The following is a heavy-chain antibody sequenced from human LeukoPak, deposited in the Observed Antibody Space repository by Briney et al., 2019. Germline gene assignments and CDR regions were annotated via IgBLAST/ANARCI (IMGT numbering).Heavy chain of an antibody. Sequence: GGSLRLSCAASGFTFSSYWMSWVRQAPGKGLEWVANIKQDGSEKYYVDSVKGRFTISRDNAKNSLYLQMNSQRAEDTAVYYCARSHGFWSGYSDYGMDVWGQGTTVTVSS. CDR2: IKQDGSEK. V-gene: IGHV3-7*01. D-gene: IGHD3-3*01. J-gene: IGHJ6*02. CDR3: ARSHGFWSGYSDYGMDV. CDR1: GFTFSSYW.